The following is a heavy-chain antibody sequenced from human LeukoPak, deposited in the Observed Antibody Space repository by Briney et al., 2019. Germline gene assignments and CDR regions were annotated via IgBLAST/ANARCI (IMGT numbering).Heavy chain of an antibody. CDR1: GGSISSGGYY. CDR3: ARGPRITMVRGAQQSGFDP. CDR2: IYYSGST. D-gene: IGHD3-10*01. V-gene: IGHV4-31*03. Sequence: PSETLSLTCTVSGGSISSGGYYWSWIRQHPGKGLEWIGYIYYSGSTYYNPSLKSRVTISVDTSKNQFSLKLSSVTAADTAVYYCARGPRITMVRGAQQSGFDPWGQGTLVTVSS. J-gene: IGHJ5*02.